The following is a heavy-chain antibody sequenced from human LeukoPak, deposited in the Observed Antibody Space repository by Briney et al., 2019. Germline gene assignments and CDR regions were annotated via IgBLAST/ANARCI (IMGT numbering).Heavy chain of an antibody. CDR3: AKYAYNWNAPDGFDM. CDR1: GFTFSDYY. J-gene: IGHJ3*02. V-gene: IGHV3-30*18. CDR2: ISSDGSRK. D-gene: IGHD1-1*01. Sequence: AGGSLRLSCTASGFTFSDYYMSWIRQAPGKGLEWVAVISSDGSRKHYGDSVKGRFTISRDNSESTLFLQMNSLRTDDTSVYFCAKYAYNWNAPDGFDMWGQGTMVIVSS.